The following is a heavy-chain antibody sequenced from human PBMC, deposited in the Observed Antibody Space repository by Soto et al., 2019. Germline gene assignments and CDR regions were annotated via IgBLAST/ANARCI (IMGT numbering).Heavy chain of an antibody. CDR2: INAGNGNT. V-gene: IGHV1-3*01. D-gene: IGHD2-15*01. CDR1: GYTFTSYA. Sequence: QVQLVQSGAEGKKPGASVQISCKASGYTFTSYAMHWVRQAPGQRLEWMGWINAGNGNTKFSQKFQDRVTITRDTSATTAYMELSSLTSEDTAVYYCARDSCNGGTCYYYGMDVLGQGTTVTVSS. J-gene: IGHJ6*02. CDR3: ARDSCNGGTCYYYGMDV.